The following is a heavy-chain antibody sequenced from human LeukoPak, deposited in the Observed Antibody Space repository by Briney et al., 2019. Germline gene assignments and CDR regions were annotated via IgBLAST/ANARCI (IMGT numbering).Heavy chain of an antibody. CDR1: GFTVSSNY. Sequence: GGSLRLSCAASGFTVSSNYMSWVRQAPGKGLEWVSVIYSGGSTYYADSVKGRFTISRDNSKNTLYLQMNSLRAEDTAVYYCLFRPWLARANFDYWGQGTLVTVSS. CDR3: LFRPWLARANFDY. D-gene: IGHD6-19*01. J-gene: IGHJ4*02. V-gene: IGHV3-66*01. CDR2: IYSGGST.